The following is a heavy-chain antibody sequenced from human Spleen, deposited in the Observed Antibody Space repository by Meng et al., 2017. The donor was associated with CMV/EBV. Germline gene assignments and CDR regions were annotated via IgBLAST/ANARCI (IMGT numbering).Heavy chain of an antibody. J-gene: IGHJ4*02. CDR2: ISYDGSNK. CDR3: ARDPPSDDGGAFYYYFDY. Sequence: GESLKISCAASGFTFSSYAMHWVRQAPGKGLEWVAVISYDGSNKYYADSVKGRFTISRDNSKNTLYLQMNSLRAEDSAVYYCARDPPSDDGGAFYYYFDYWGQGTLVTVSS. CDR1: GFTFSSYA. D-gene: IGHD2-21*01. V-gene: IGHV3-30-3*01.